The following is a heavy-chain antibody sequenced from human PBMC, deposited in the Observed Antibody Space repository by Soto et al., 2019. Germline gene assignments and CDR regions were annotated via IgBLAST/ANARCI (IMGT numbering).Heavy chain of an antibody. D-gene: IGHD6-13*01. CDR3: ARDRKLAAAGTQRLYNWFDP. CDR2: IIPIFGTA. J-gene: IGHJ5*02. V-gene: IGHV1-69*12. Sequence: QVQLVQSGAEVKKPGSSVKVSCKASGGTFSSYAISWVRHAPGQVLEWMGGIIPIFGTANYAQKFQGRVTITADESTSTAYMELSSLRAEDTAVYYCARDRKLAAAGTQRLYNWFDPWGQGTLVTVSS. CDR1: GGTFSSYA.